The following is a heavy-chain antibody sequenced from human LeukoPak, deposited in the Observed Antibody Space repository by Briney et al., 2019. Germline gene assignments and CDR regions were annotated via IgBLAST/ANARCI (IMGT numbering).Heavy chain of an antibody. CDR3: AKDLSWYYGSGSPVWFDP. J-gene: IGHJ5*02. CDR1: GFTFSSYA. D-gene: IGHD3-10*01. V-gene: IGHV3-23*01. Sequence: PGGSLRLSCAASGFTFSSYAMSRVRQAPGKGLEWVSAISGSGGSTYYADSVKGRFTISRDNSKNTLYLQMNSLRAEDTAVYYRAKDLSWYYGSGSPVWFDPWAREPWSPSPQ. CDR2: ISGSGGST.